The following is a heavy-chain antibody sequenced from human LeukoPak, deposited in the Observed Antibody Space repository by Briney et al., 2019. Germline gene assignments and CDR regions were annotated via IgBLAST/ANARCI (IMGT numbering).Heavy chain of an antibody. J-gene: IGHJ4*02. CDR1: GFSFRDYT. D-gene: IGHD1/OR15-1a*01. V-gene: IGHV3-21*01. Sequence: GGSLRLSCAASGFSFRDYTMNWVRQAPGKGLEWVASISSSSSYIYFANSEGGRFSISRDNAKNSLYLQMNSLRAEDTAVYYCAKDSPSRTATTEVPVDYWGQGTLVTVSS. CDR3: AKDSPSRTATTEVPVDY. CDR2: ISSSSSYI.